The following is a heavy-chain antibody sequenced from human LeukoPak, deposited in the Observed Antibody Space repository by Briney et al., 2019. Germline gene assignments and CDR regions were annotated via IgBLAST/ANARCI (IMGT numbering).Heavy chain of an antibody. J-gene: IGHJ4*02. Sequence: GGSLRLSCAASGFTFSDYYMNWIRQASGKGLEWISYMSSSGSTISYADSVTGRFTVSRDNAKNSLYLQMNSLRAEDTAVYYCARSILPAANAIDYWGQGTLLTVSS. D-gene: IGHD2-2*01. CDR2: MSSSGSTI. V-gene: IGHV3-11*04. CDR1: GFTFSDYY. CDR3: ARSILPAANAIDY.